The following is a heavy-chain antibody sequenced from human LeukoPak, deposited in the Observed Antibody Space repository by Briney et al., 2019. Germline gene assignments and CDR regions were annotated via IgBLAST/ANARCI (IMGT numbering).Heavy chain of an antibody. D-gene: IGHD2-2*02. CDR1: GFTFSSYW. V-gene: IGHV3-74*01. Sequence: GGSLRLSCVASGFTFSSYWMHWVRQAPGKGLVWVSRINSDGSSTSYADSVKGRFTISRDNAKNTLYLQMNSLRAEDTAVYYCARVAEPYCSSTSCYSSLGYWGQGTLVTVSS. J-gene: IGHJ4*02. CDR2: INSDGSST. CDR3: ARVAEPYCSSTSCYSSLGY.